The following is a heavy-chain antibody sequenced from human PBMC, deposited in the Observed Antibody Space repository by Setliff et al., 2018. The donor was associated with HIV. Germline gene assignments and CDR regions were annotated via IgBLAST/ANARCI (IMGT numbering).Heavy chain of an antibody. D-gene: IGHD2-8*02. CDR1: GYTFTNYY. CDR2: INPNNGDT. V-gene: IGHV1-2*02. Sequence: GASVKVSCKTSGYTFTNYYVHWVRQAPGQGLEWMGWINPNNGDTDYAQKFQGRVTMTRVTSITTAYIDLSGLTADDTAVYYCARGKFRSTWSLFADYYFDYWGQGTLVTVSS. J-gene: IGHJ4*02. CDR3: ARGKFRSTWSLFADYYFDY.